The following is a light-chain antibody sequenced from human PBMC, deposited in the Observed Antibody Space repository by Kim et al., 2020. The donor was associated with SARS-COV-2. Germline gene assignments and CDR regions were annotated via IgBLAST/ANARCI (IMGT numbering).Light chain of an antibody. V-gene: IGKV1-39*01. J-gene: IGKJ2*03. CDR2: AAS. Sequence: DIQMTQSPSSLSASVGDRVTITCRASQSISSYLNWYQQKPGKAPKLLIYAASSLQSGVPSRFSGSGSGTDFTRTISSLQPEDFSTYYCQQTYSTPLYSFGRGTRLEI. CDR3: QQTYSTPLYS. CDR1: QSISSY.